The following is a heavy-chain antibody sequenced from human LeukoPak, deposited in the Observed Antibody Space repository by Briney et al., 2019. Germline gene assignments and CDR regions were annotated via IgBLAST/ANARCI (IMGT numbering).Heavy chain of an antibody. V-gene: IGHV1-8*01. CDR1: GYTFTSYD. J-gene: IGHJ3*02. D-gene: IGHD3-22*01. CDR2: MDGSSGKT. Sequence: GASVKVSCKTSGYTFTSYDINWVRQATGQGLEWMGGMDGSSGKTAYAQRFVGRVTITRNTSISTAYMELSSLTSEDTAVYYCARLYYYASSGYDALDIWGQGTMVTVSS. CDR3: ARLYYYASSGYDALDI.